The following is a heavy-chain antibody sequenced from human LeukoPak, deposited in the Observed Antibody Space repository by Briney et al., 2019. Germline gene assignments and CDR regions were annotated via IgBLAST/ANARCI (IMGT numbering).Heavy chain of an antibody. CDR2: INWNGGST. CDR1: GFTFDDYG. CDR3: ARAPPVAVAVRYYYYYYMDV. Sequence: GGSLRLSCAASGFTFDDYGMSWVRQAPGKGLEWVSGINWNGGSTGYADSVKGRFTISRDNAKNSLYLQMNSLRAEDTALYYCARAPPVAVAVRYYYYYYMDVWGKGTTVTVSS. V-gene: IGHV3-20*04. D-gene: IGHD6-19*01. J-gene: IGHJ6*03.